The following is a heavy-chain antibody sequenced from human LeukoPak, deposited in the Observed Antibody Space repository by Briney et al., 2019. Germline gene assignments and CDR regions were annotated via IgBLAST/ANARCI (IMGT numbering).Heavy chain of an antibody. CDR1: GDTFSSHY. V-gene: IGHV4-59*11. Sequence: SETLSLTCAVSGDTFSSHYWTWIRQPPGRGLEWIGYISYIGTTNYNPSLKSRVTISIDTSKNQFSLKLSSVTTADTAVYYCARDLVTVTKGFDIWGLGTMVSVSS. D-gene: IGHD4-17*01. CDR2: ISYIGTT. J-gene: IGHJ3*02. CDR3: ARDLVTVTKGFDI.